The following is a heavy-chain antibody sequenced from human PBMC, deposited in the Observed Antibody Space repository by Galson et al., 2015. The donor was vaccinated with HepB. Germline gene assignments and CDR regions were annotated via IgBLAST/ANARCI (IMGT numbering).Heavy chain of an antibody. V-gene: IGHV1-69*02. CDR1: GGTFSSYT. J-gene: IGHJ6*02. D-gene: IGHD5-12*01. Sequence: SVKVSCKASGGTFSSYTISWVRQAPGQGLEWMGRIIPILGIANYAQKFQGRVTITADKSTSTAYMELSSLRPEDTAVYYCARVLDIVAPSLTGYYGMDVWGQGTTVTVSS. CDR3: ARVLDIVAPSLTGYYGMDV. CDR2: IIPILGIA.